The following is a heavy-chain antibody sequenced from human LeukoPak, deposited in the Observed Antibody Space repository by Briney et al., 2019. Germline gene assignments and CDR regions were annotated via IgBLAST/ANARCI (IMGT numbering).Heavy chain of an antibody. CDR2: IKKDGSER. Sequence: GGSLRLSCVGSQFTFSSYWMSWVRQAPGKGLQWVASIKKDGSERYYGDSVKGRFTISRDNSKNTLFLQMNSLRADDTAVYYCAKPGVGVAAGPGGYFDYWGQGTLITVSS. V-gene: IGHV3-7*01. D-gene: IGHD6-13*01. J-gene: IGHJ4*02. CDR1: QFTFSSYW. CDR3: AKPGVGVAAGPGGYFDY.